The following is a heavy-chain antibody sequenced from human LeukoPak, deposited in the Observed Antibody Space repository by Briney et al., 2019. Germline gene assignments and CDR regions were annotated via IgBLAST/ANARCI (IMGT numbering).Heavy chain of an antibody. CDR1: GFTFSSYA. CDR3: ARDVSPNWYFDL. J-gene: IGHJ2*01. CDR2: ISGSGGST. V-gene: IGHV3-23*01. Sequence: AGGSLRLSCAASGFTFSSYAMSWVRQAPGKGLEWVSAISGSGGSTYYADSVKGRFTISRDNSKNTLYLEMNSLRADDTAVYYCARDVSPNWYFDLWGRGTLVAVSS.